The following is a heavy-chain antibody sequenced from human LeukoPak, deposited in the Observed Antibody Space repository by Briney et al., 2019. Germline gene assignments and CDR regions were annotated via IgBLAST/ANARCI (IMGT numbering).Heavy chain of an antibody. D-gene: IGHD3-22*01. CDR3: ARTDQDYYDSAGFDY. CDR2: MNPNSGNT. Sequence: ASVKVSCKASGYTFTSCDINWVRQATGQGREWMGWMNPNSGNTGYAQKFQGRVTITRNTSISTAYMELSSLRSEDTAVYYCARTDQDYYDSAGFDYWGQGTLVTVSS. CDR1: GYTFTSCD. J-gene: IGHJ4*02. V-gene: IGHV1-8*03.